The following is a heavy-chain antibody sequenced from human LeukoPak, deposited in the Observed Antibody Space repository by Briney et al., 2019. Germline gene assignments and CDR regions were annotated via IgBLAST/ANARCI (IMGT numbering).Heavy chain of an antibody. V-gene: IGHV3-74*01. CDR3: ARATPATFGYFDL. CDR2: INSDGSST. Sequence: PGGSLRLSCAASGFTFSSYWMHWVRQAPGKGLVWVSRINSDGSSTSYADSVKGRFTTSRDNAKNTLYLQMNSLRAEDTAVYYCARATPATFGYFDLWGRGTLVTVSS. CDR1: GFTFSSYW. J-gene: IGHJ2*01.